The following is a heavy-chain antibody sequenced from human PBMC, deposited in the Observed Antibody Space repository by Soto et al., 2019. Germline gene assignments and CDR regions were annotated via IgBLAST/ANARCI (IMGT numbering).Heavy chain of an antibody. CDR1: GYTFTSYY. D-gene: IGHD6-6*01. CDR3: ARERGTLEQLDEFPANWFDP. J-gene: IGHJ5*02. V-gene: IGHV1-46*03. Sequence: GASVKVSCKASGYTFTSYYMHWVRQAPGQGLEWMGIINPSGGSTSYAQKFQGRVTMTRDTSTSTVYMELSSLRSEDTAVYYCARERGTLEQLDEFPANWFDPWGQGTLVTVSS. CDR2: INPSGGST.